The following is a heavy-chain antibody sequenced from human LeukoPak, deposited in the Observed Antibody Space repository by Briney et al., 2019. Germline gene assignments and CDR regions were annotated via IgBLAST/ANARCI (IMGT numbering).Heavy chain of an antibody. CDR3: GATGTTLGYYYHGMDV. D-gene: IGHD1-1*01. CDR1: GGSISSYY. V-gene: IGHV4-59*01. CDR2: IYYSGST. J-gene: IGHJ6*02. Sequence: SETLSLTCTVSGGSISSYYWSWIRQPPGKGLEWIGYIYYSGSTNYNPSLKSRVTISVDTSKNQFSLKLSSVTAADTAVYYCGATGTTLGYYYHGMDVWGQGTTVTVSS.